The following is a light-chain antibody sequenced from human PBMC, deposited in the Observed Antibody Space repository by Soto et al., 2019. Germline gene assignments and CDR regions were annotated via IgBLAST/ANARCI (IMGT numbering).Light chain of an antibody. J-gene: IGLJ3*02. CDR1: SSNIGGNT. Sequence: QSVLTQPPSASGTPGQRVTISCSGSSSNIGGNTVNWYQQLPGTAPKLLIYRSNQRPSGVPDRFSGSKSGTSASLAISGLQSDDESDCYCASWDDSLSVWVFGGGTKLTVL. V-gene: IGLV1-44*01. CDR2: RSN. CDR3: ASWDDSLSVWV.